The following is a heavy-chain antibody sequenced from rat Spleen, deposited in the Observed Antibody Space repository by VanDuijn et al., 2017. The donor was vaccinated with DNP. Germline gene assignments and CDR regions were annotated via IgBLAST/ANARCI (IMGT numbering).Heavy chain of an antibody. CDR1: GFTFSAYY. J-gene: IGHJ2*01. CDR3: VRWNSGHFDY. V-gene: IGHV5-22*01. D-gene: IGHD4-3*01. CDR2: IGSPAYAP. Sequence: EVQLVESGGGLVQPGRSLKLSCAASGFTFSAYYMAWVRQAPAKGLEWVAYIGSPAYAPYYGDSVKCRFTISRDNAKSTLYLQMNSLKSEDMATYYCVRWNSGHFDYWGQGVMVTVSS.